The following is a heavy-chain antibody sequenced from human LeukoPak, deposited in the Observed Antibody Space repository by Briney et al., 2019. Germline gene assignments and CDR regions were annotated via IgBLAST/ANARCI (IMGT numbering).Heavy chain of an antibody. CDR2: INHSGST. CDR3: ARSVPAIYYFNY. D-gene: IGHD5-18*01. Sequence: SETLSLTCAVYGGSFSGYYWSWIRQPPGKGLEWIGEINHSGSTNYNPSLKSRVTISVDTSKNQFSLKLSSVTAADTAVYCCARSVPAIYYFNYWGQGTLVTVSS. J-gene: IGHJ4*02. CDR1: GGSFSGYY. V-gene: IGHV4-34*01.